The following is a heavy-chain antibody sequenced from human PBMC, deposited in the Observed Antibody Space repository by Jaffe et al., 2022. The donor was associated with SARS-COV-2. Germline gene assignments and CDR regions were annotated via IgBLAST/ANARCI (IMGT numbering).Heavy chain of an antibody. CDR3: AKERQWPPDPFDI. J-gene: IGHJ3*02. CDR2: ISGNGAGT. V-gene: IGHV3-23*01. CDR1: GFTFSTSA. D-gene: IGHD6-19*01. Sequence: EGLLLESGGGLIQPGGSLRLSCAASGFTFSTSAISWVRQAPGKGLEWVSAISGNGAGTYYADPVKGRFTISRDNSKGTVYLQMNSLRAEDTAVYYCAKERQWPPDPFDIWGQGTMVTVSS.